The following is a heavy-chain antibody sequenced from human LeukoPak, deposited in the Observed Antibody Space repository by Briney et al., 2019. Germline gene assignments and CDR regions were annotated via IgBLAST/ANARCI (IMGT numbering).Heavy chain of an antibody. CDR2: ISYDGSSK. CDR3: ARESGWGGYDIGL. D-gene: IGHD3-16*01. CDR1: GFTFSSYA. Sequence: GGSLRLSCAASGFTFSSYAMHWVRRAPSKGLEGVTLISYDGSSKYYADSVKGRFTISRDNSKNTLFLQMNSLRAEDTALYYCARESGWGGYDIGLWGQGTLVTVSS. J-gene: IGHJ5*02. V-gene: IGHV3-30-3*01.